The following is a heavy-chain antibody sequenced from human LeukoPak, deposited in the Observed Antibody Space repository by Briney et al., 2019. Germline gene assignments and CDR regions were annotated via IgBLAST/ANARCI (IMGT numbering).Heavy chain of an antibody. CDR2: ISSSSSTI. D-gene: IGHD6-13*01. CDR3: AKLVSRGAIAAAGDDAFDI. V-gene: IGHV3-48*01. Sequence: GGSLRLSFAASGFTFISYSMNWFRQAPGKGLEWVSYISSSSSTIYYADSVKGRFTISRDNSKNTLYLQMNSLRAEDTAVYYCAKLVSRGAIAAAGDDAFDIWGQGTMVTVSS. J-gene: IGHJ3*02. CDR1: GFTFISYS.